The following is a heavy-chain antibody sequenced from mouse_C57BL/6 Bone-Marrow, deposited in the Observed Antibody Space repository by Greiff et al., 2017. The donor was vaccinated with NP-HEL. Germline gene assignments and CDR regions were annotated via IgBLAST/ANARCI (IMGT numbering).Heavy chain of an antibody. CDR1: GFSLTSYG. J-gene: IGHJ3*01. V-gene: IGHV2-2*01. CDR3: ARKGPPGFAY. CDR2: IWSGGST. Sequence: VQLQQSGPGLVQPSQSLSITCTVSGFSLTSYGVHWVRQSPGKGLEWLGVIWSGGSTDYNAAFISRLSISKDNSKSQVFFKMNSLQADDTAMYYCARKGPPGFAYWGQGTLVTVSA.